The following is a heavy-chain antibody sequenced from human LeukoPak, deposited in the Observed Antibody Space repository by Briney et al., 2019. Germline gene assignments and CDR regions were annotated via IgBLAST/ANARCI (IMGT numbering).Heavy chain of an antibody. D-gene: IGHD5-12*01. CDR2: LYYGENS. Sequence: PSETLSLTCTVSGGSISIISSSTYYWGWIRQAPGKGLEWIGSLYYGENSHYNPSLKSRVTMSVDTSKNQFSLKLSSVTAADTAVYYCARDLNWYSGYLFDYWGQGTLVTVSS. CDR3: ARDLNWYSGYLFDY. CDR1: GGSISIISSSTYY. V-gene: IGHV4-39*07. J-gene: IGHJ4*02.